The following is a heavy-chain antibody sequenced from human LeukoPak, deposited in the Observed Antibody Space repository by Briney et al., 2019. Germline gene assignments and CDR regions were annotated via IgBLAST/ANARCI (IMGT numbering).Heavy chain of an antibody. V-gene: IGHV3-23*01. CDR1: GFTFSSYA. J-gene: IGHJ6*02. CDR3: AKGSRYDYYYAMDV. Sequence: GGSLRLSCAASGFTFSSYAMSWVRQAPGKGLEWVSAISASAGSTYYADSVKGRFTISRDNSQNTLDLQMNSLRAEDTAVYHCAKGSRYDYYYAMDVWGQGTTVTVSS. CDR2: ISASAGST.